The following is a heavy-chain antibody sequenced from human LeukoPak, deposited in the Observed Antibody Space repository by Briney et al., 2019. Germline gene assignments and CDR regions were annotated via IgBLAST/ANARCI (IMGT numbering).Heavy chain of an antibody. Sequence: GGSLRLSCAASGSTFSNYAMHWVRQAPGKGLEWVAVISYDGMNKYYSESVRGRFTTSRDNSQNTVSLQMNSLRAEDTGVYYCARVGIVLMVYGEYYFDYWGQGTLVTVSS. CDR1: GSTFSNYA. V-gene: IGHV3-30*04. CDR3: ARVGIVLMVYGEYYFDY. J-gene: IGHJ4*02. CDR2: ISYDGMNK. D-gene: IGHD2-8*01.